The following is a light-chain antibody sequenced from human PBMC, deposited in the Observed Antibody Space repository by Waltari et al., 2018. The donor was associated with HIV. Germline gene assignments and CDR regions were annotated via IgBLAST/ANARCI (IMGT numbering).Light chain of an antibody. V-gene: IGKV3-20*01. J-gene: IGKJ1*01. CDR2: AAS. CDR3: QQYGSSPRT. Sequence: EMVLTQSPGSLSLSPGERATRSCRASQSIRSNYLAWYQPKPGTAPRLFISAASSRATGIPDRFSGSGSGTDFTLTISRLEPEDFAVYFCQQYGSSPRTFGQGTRVEIK. CDR1: QSIRSNY.